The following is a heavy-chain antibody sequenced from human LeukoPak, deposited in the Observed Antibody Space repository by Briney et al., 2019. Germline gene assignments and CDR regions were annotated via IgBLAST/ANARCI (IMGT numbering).Heavy chain of an antibody. CDR2: IRRKGDDGTI. V-gene: IGHV3-15*01. CDR1: GFTFSNAW. CDR3: TAGTGRSDFDY. Sequence: GGSLRLSCAASGFTFSNAWMSWVRQAPGKGLEWVGRIRRKGDDGTIDYAAPVKGKLTISRDDSKNTLYLQMNSLKSEDTAVYYCTAGTGRSDFDYWGQGTLVTVSS. D-gene: IGHD3/OR15-3a*01. J-gene: IGHJ4*02.